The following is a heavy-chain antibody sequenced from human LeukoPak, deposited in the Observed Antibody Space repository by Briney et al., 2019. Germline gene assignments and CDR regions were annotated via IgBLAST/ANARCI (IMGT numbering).Heavy chain of an antibody. Sequence: PGGSLRLSCAASGFIVSSNYMSWVRQDPGKGLEWVSVLYSDGTTYYADSVKGRFTISRDNSRNTLYLQMNNLRAEDTAVYYCARAAYDSNGFTANHDYWGQGTLVTVSS. CDR2: LYSDGTT. CDR3: ARAAYDSNGFTANHDY. D-gene: IGHD5-18*01. V-gene: IGHV3-53*01. CDR1: GFIVSSNY. J-gene: IGHJ4*02.